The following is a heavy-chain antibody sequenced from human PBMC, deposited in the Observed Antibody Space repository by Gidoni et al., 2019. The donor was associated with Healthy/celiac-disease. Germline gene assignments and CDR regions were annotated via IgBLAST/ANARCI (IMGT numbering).Heavy chain of an antibody. Sequence: QVQLQESGPGLVKPSQTLSLPCTVSGGSISSGSYYWSWIRQPAGKGLEWIGRIYTSGSTNYNPSLKSRVTISVDTSKNQFSLKLSSVTAADTAVYYCARGSSSWYFNYWGQGTLVTVSS. J-gene: IGHJ4*02. CDR2: IYTSGST. CDR1: GGSISSGSYY. D-gene: IGHD6-13*01. CDR3: ARGSSSWYFNY. V-gene: IGHV4-61*02.